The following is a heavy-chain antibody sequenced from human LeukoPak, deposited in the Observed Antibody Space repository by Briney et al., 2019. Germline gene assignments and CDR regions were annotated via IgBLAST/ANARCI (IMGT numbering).Heavy chain of an antibody. CDR1: GGTFSSYA. CDR2: IIPILGIV. Sequence: GSSVKVSCKASGGTFSSYAISWVRQAPGQGLEWMGRIIPILGIVNYAQKFQGRVTITADKSTSTAYMELSSLRSEDTAVYYCARGVGYSGYDRQGLYYYYGMDVWGQGTTVTVSS. D-gene: IGHD5-12*01. J-gene: IGHJ6*02. CDR3: ARGVGYSGYDRQGLYYYYGMDV. V-gene: IGHV1-69*04.